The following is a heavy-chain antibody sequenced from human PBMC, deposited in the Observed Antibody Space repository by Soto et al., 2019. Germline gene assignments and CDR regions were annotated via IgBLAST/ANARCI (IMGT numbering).Heavy chain of an antibody. D-gene: IGHD5-18*01. CDR1: GGTFSSDA. CDR3: ARGYLDTAIASGFDY. CDR2: IIPIFGTA. Sequence: QVQLVQSGAEVKKPGSSVKVSCKASGGTFSSDAISWVRQAPGQGLEWMGGIIPIFGTANYAQKFQGRVTITADESTSTAYMEQSSLRSDDTAVYYCARGYLDTAIASGFDYWGQGTLVTVSS. V-gene: IGHV1-69*01. J-gene: IGHJ4*02.